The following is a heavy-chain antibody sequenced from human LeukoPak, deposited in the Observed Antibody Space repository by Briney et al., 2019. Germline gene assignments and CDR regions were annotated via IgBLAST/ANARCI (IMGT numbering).Heavy chain of an antibody. CDR2: IIPIFDTA. Sequence: ASVKVSCKASGGTFSNYAISWVRQAPRQGLEWMGGIIPIFDTADNAQKFQGRLTITADESTSTAYMELSSLKAEDTAVYYCARATRLWQQLSDFDYWGQGTLVTVSS. CDR1: GGTFSNYA. J-gene: IGHJ4*02. D-gene: IGHD6-13*01. CDR3: ARATRLWQQLSDFDY. V-gene: IGHV1-69*13.